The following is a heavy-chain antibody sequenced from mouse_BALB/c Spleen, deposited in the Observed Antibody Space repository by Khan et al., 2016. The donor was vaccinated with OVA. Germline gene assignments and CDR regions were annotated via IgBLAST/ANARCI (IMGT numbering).Heavy chain of an antibody. J-gene: IGHJ3*01. CDR2: ISYSGST. V-gene: IGHV3-2*02. CDR1: GYSITSDYA. Sequence: EVQLQESGPGLVKPSQSLSLTCSVAGYSITSDYAWNWIRQFPGNKLEWMGYISYSGSTSYNPSLKSRISITRDTSKNQFFLQLNSVTTEDTATYYGARLGPGFTDWGQGTLVTVSA. D-gene: IGHD4-1*01. CDR3: ARLGPGFTD.